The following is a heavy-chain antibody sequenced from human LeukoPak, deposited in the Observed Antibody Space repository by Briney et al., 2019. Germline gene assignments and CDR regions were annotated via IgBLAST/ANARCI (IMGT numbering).Heavy chain of an antibody. CDR1: GGSFSSYY. CDR2: IYYSGST. V-gene: IGHV4-59*01. Sequence: SETLSLTCAVYGGSFSSYYWSWIRQPPGKGLEWIGYIYYSGSTNYNPSLKSRVTISVDTSKNQFSLKLSSVTAADTAVYYCARDLVYYYDSSGYSGGGMDVWGQGTTVTVSS. CDR3: ARDLVYYYDSSGYSGGGMDV. J-gene: IGHJ6*02. D-gene: IGHD3-22*01.